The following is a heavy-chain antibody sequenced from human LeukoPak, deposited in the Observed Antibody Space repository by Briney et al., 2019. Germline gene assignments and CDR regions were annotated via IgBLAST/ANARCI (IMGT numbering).Heavy chain of an antibody. V-gene: IGHV3-48*01. Sequence: GGSLRLSCAASGFTLSSYSMAWVRQAPGKGLEWVSYISILSSTIYYADSVKGRFTISRDNAKNSLYVQMNSLRAEDTAVYYCARERDGYTHDAFDIWGQGTMVTVSS. CDR2: ISILSSTI. CDR1: GFTLSSYS. D-gene: IGHD5-24*01. CDR3: ARERDGYTHDAFDI. J-gene: IGHJ3*02.